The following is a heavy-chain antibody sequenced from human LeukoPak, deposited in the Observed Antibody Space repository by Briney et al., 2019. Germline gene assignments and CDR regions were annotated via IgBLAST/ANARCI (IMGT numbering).Heavy chain of an antibody. CDR3: ARGIYCSSTSCYYYYYDMDV. CDR1: GGSISSYC. V-gene: IGHV4-4*07. J-gene: IGHJ6*03. Sequence: PSETLSLTCTVSGGSISSYCWSWIRQPAGKGLEWIGRIYTSGSTNYNPSLKSRVTMSVDTSKNQFSLKLSSVTAADTAVYYCARGIYCSSTSCYYYYYDMDVWGKGTTVTVSS. CDR2: IYTSGST. D-gene: IGHD2-2*01.